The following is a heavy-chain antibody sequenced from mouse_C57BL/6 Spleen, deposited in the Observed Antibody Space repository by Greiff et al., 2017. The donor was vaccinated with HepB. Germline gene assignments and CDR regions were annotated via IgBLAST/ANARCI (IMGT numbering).Heavy chain of an antibody. CDR2: IDPSNSYT. J-gene: IGHJ3*01. V-gene: IGHV1-69*01. Sequence: QVQLQQSGAELVMPGASVKLSCKASGYTFTSYWMHWVKQRPGQGLEWIGEIDPSNSYTNYNQKFKGKSTLTVDKSSNTAYMQLSSLTTVDSAVYYCARSRAVDSSGFADWGQGTMVTVSA. CDR3: ARSRAVDSSGFAD. D-gene: IGHD3-2*02. CDR1: GYTFTSYW.